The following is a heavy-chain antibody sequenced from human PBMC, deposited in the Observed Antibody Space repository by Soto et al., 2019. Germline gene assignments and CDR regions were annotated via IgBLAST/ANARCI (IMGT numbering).Heavy chain of an antibody. Sequence: QVQLVQSGAEVKKPGASVKVSCKASGYTFTSYAMHWVRQAPGQRLEWMGWINAGNGNTKYSQKFQGRVTITRDTSASTAYMELSSLRSEDTAVYYCAKDVVTMVRGVVGWGQGTLVTVSS. CDR1: GYTFTSYA. D-gene: IGHD3-10*01. J-gene: IGHJ4*02. CDR2: INAGNGNT. CDR3: AKDVVTMVRGVVG. V-gene: IGHV1-3*01.